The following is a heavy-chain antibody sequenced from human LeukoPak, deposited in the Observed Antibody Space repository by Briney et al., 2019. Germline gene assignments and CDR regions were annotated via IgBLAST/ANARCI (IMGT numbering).Heavy chain of an antibody. D-gene: IGHD1-26*01. CDR2: IYYSGST. V-gene: IGHV4-39*07. Sequence: SETLSLTCTVSGGSISSSSYYWGWIRQPPGKGLEWIGSIYYSGSTYYNPSLKNRVTISVDTSKNQFSLKLSSVTAADTAVYYCAARSGSYLYFDYWGQGTLVTVSS. J-gene: IGHJ4*02. CDR3: AARSGSYLYFDY. CDR1: GGSISSSSYY.